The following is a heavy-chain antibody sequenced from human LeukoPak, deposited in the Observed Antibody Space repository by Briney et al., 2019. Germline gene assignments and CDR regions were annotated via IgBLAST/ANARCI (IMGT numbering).Heavy chain of an antibody. Sequence: SETLSLTCTVSGGSISSYYWSWIRQPPGKGLEWIGYIYYSGSTNYNPSLKSRVTISVDTSKNQFSLKLSSVTAADTAVYYCARGPRGGTPPPFDYWGQGTLVTVSS. J-gene: IGHJ4*02. CDR2: IYYSGST. CDR3: ARGPRGGTPPPFDY. D-gene: IGHD1/OR15-1a*01. CDR1: GGSISSYY. V-gene: IGHV4-59*01.